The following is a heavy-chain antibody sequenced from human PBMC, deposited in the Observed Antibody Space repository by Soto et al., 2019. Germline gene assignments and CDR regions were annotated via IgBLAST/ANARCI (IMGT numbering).Heavy chain of an antibody. CDR3: ASGRYGDY. CDR2: ISAHNGNT. V-gene: IGHV1-18*01. J-gene: IGHJ4*02. CDR1: GYIFTTYG. Sequence: QVHLVQSGAEVKKPGASVKVSCKGSGYIFTTYGITWVRQAPGQGLEWMGWISAHNGNTNYAQKLQGRVTVTRDTSTSTADMERRNLRSVVSAVYYCASGRYGDYWGQGALVTVSS. D-gene: IGHD1-26*01.